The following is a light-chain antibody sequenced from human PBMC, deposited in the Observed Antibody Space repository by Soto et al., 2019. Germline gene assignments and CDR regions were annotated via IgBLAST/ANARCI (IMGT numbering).Light chain of an antibody. V-gene: IGLV2-11*01. CDR2: DVS. CDR3: CSYAGSDVV. CDR1: SSDVGGYNY. J-gene: IGLJ2*01. Sequence: QSALTQPRSVSGSPGQSVTISCTGTSSDVGGYNYVSWYQQHPGKAPKLMIFDVSKRPSGVPDRFSGSKSGNTASLTISGLXXXXEADYYCCSYAGSDVVFGGGTKLTVL.